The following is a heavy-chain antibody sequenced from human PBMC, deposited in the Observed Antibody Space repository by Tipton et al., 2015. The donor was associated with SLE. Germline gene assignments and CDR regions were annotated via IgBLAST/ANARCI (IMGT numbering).Heavy chain of an antibody. V-gene: IGHV4-39*07. CDR3: AGGFYYGSGTFSDFEY. Sequence: TLSLTCSVSGGSVSNYTYYWGWIRQPPGKGLEWIGTMYHSGNTYSNPSLKSRVTISVDTSKNQFSLKLSSVTAADTAVYYCAGGFYYGSGTFSDFEYWGQGTLATVSS. J-gene: IGHJ4*02. CDR1: GGSVSNYTYY. CDR2: MYHSGNT. D-gene: IGHD3-10*01.